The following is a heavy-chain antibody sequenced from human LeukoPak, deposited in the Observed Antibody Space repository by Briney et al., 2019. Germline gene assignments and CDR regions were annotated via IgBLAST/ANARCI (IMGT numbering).Heavy chain of an antibody. D-gene: IGHD2-2*01. CDR2: ISSSCSYI. CDR3: ARDGYCSSTSCRGRVDY. Sequence: AGSLRLSCAASGFTFSSYSMNWVRQPAGKGLEWVSSISSSCSYIYYADSVKGRFTISRDNAKNSLYLQMNSLRAEDTAVYYCARDGYCSSTSCRGRVDYWGQGTLVTVSS. J-gene: IGHJ4*02. CDR1: GFTFSSYS. V-gene: IGHV3-21*01.